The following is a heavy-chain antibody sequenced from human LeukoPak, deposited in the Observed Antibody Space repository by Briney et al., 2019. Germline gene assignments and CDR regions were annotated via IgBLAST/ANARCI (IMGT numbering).Heavy chain of an antibody. Sequence: GGSLRLSCAVSGFTVSAHYMSWVRQAPGKGLECVSFLYTGGDTYYADSVKGRFSISKDISKNTLSLQMNSLRAEDTAVYSCATGGNFYYSHWGQGTLVTVSS. CDR3: ATGGNFYYSH. J-gene: IGHJ1*01. CDR1: GFTVSAHY. CDR2: LYTGGDT. D-gene: IGHD4-11*01. V-gene: IGHV3-53*01.